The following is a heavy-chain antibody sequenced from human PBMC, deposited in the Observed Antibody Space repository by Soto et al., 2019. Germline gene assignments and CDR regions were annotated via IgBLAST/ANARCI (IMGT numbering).Heavy chain of an antibody. CDR3: ARTTTVAGTPEFDY. V-gene: IGHV3-30-3*01. CDR2: ISYDGSNK. J-gene: IGHJ4*01. D-gene: IGHD6-19*01. Sequence: QVQLLESGGGVVQPGRSLRVSCAASGFTFSSFNMHWVRQAPGKGLEWVALISYDGSNKYVDSVKGRFTISRDNSKNTLYLQMNSLRAEDTAVYYCARTTTVAGTPEFDYWGHATLVTVSS. CDR1: GFTFSSFN.